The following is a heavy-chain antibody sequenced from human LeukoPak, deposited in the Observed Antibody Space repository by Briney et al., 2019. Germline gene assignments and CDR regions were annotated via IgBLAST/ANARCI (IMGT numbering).Heavy chain of an antibody. J-gene: IGHJ6*03. D-gene: IGHD2-15*01. CDR3: AGAPLGYWSGASCWGYYYYYKNV. CDR2: LYTSGTA. V-gene: IGHV4-4*09. CDR1: GGPISNCS. Sequence: PSGTLPLTCPVSGGPISNCSWNWIRQPPGKGGEWVGYLYTSGTAIYNHSIKSRVTISIDPSRNQLSLRLTSVTATDPAVYFCAGAPLGYWSGASCWGYYYYYKNVWGKGTTVTVSS.